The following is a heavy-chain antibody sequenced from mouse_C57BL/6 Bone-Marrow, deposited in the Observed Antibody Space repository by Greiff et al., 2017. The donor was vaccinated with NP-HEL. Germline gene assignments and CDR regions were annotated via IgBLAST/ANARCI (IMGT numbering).Heavy chain of an antibody. D-gene: IGHD1-2*01. J-gene: IGHJ1*03. Sequence: VQLQQSGAELVRPGASVKLSCTASGFNIKDDYMHWVKQRPEQGLEWIGWIDPENGDTEYASKFQGKATITADTSSNTAYLQLSSLTSEDTAVYYCTTSNTTAHWYFDVWGTGTTVTVSS. CDR1: GFNIKDDY. CDR2: IDPENGDT. CDR3: TTSNTTAHWYFDV. V-gene: IGHV14-4*01.